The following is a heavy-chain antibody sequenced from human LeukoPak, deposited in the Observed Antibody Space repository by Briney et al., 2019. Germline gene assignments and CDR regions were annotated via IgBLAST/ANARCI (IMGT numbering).Heavy chain of an antibody. D-gene: IGHD1-26*01. CDR2: IYHSGST. CDR1: GGSISSGGYS. CDR3: ARRVGPENWFDP. J-gene: IGHJ5*02. V-gene: IGHV4-30-2*01. Sequence: SETLSLTCAVSGGSISSGGYSWSWIRQPPGKGLEWIGYIYHSGSTYYNPSLKSRVTISVDTSKNQFSLKLSSVTAADTAVYYCARRVGPENWFDPWGQGTLVTVSS.